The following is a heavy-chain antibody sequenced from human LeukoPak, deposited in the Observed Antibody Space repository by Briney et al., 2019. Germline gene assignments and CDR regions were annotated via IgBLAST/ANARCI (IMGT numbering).Heavy chain of an antibody. CDR2: ISSTSGYI. Sequence: GGSLRLSCVASGFTFSSYWMHWVRQAPGKGLEWVSFISSTSGYIYYADSVKGRFTISRDNAKNSLYLQMNSLRAEDTAVYYCARVTYTGDIVATIIVEAFDIWGQGTMVTVSS. V-gene: IGHV3-21*01. D-gene: IGHD5-12*01. CDR3: ARVTYTGDIVATIIVEAFDI. J-gene: IGHJ3*02. CDR1: GFTFSSYW.